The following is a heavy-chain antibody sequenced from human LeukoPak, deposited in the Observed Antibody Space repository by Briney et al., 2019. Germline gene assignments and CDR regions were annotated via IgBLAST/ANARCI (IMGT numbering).Heavy chain of an antibody. CDR1: GFTFSSYA. CDR3: ARLAGGSYSDY. V-gene: IGHV3-30*14. J-gene: IGHJ4*02. D-gene: IGHD1-26*01. CDR2: ISYDGSNK. Sequence: GGSLRLSCAASGFTFSSYAMHWVRQAPGKGLEWVAVISYDGSNKYYADSVKGRFTISRDNSKNTVYLQMGSLRAEDMAVYYCARLAGGSYSDYWGQGTLVTVSS.